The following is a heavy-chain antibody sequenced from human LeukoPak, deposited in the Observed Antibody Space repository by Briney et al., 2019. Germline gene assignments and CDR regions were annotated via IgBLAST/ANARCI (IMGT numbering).Heavy chain of an antibody. D-gene: IGHD4-17*01. CDR1: GYSFTTYW. V-gene: IGHV5-51*01. CDR3: ARRDDYGDPSYFDF. J-gene: IGHJ4*02. CDR2: IYPGDSET. Sequence: GESLKISCKGSGYSFTTYWNGWVRQMPGKGLEWMGIIYPGDSETRYRPSFQGQVTISVDKSISAAYLQWRSLKASDSAMYYCARRDDYGDPSYFDFWGQGTLVTVSS.